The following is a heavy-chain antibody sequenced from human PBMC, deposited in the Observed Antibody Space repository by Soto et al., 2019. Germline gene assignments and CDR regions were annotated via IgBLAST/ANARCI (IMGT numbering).Heavy chain of an antibody. J-gene: IGHJ6*02. CDR1: GSAITRYY. CDR3: ARDTSGWSLTGLDV. Sequence: QVDLVQSGAEVKKPGASVTISCKASGSAITRYYIHWVRQAPGRGLEWMGIINPGGGSASYAQKLQDRVTIDKDTSTGTVYMDLRSLRTEDTAVYYCARDTSGWSLTGLDVWGQGTTVNFSS. D-gene: IGHD6-19*01. V-gene: IGHV1-46*01. CDR2: INPGGGSA.